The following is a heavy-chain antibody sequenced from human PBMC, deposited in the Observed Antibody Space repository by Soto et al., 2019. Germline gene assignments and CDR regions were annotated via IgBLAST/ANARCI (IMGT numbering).Heavy chain of an antibody. V-gene: IGHV4-30-4*08. CDR2: IHFSGSV. CDR3: AREDDGGDRDYYGLDV. D-gene: IGHD2-21*02. J-gene: IGHJ6*02. Sequence: QVQLQQSGPGLVKPSQTLSLTCTVSGGSISGDYYHWTWIRQSPGKGLEWIGYIHFSGSVLYNPSFKSRPTISVDTSKNQFSLHLRSVTAADTAVYFCAREDDGGDRDYYGLDVWDQGTTVTVSS. CDR1: GGSISGDYYH.